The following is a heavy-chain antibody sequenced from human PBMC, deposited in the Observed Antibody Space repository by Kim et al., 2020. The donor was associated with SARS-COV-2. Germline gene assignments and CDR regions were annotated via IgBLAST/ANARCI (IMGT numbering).Heavy chain of an antibody. J-gene: IGHJ1*01. Sequence: GGSLRLSCAASGFTFSSYAMSWVRQAPGKGLEWVSAISSSGGSTYYADSVKGRFTISRDNFKNTLYLQMNSLRAVDTAVFFCAKYDSLYFAEYFQHWGQGTLVTVSS. D-gene: IGHD6-13*01. CDR2: ISSSGGST. V-gene: IGHV3-23*01. CDR3: AKYDSLYFAEYFQH. CDR1: GFTFSSYA.